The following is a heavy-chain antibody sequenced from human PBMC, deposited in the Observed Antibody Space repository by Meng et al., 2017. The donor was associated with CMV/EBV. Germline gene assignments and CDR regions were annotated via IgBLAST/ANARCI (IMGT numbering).Heavy chain of an antibody. V-gene: IGHV1-69*12. CDR2: IIPIFGTA. CDR3: ARMPRDGYNYIDY. Sequence: VQRVQAGGVGKWPGSAVRVSCKASGGTFSSYAISWVRQAPGQGLEWMGGIIPIFGTANDAQKFQGRVTITADESTSTAYMELSSLRSEDTAVYYCARMPRDGYNYIDYWDEGTLVTVSS. CDR1: GGTFSSYA. D-gene: IGHD5-24*01. J-gene: IGHJ4*02.